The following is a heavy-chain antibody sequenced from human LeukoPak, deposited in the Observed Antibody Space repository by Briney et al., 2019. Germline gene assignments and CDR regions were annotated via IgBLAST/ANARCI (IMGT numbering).Heavy chain of an antibody. CDR1: GFTFSIYA. CDR3: AKGGAQQAVYYFDY. J-gene: IGHJ4*02. Sequence: GGSLRLSCAASGFTFSIYAMTWVRQAPGKGLEWVSGINGISGETYYADSVKGRFTISRDNSRNTLFLQMSSLRPDDTAVYYCAKGGAQQAVYYFDYWGQGILVTVSS. V-gene: IGHV3-23*01. CDR2: INGISGET. D-gene: IGHD6-19*01.